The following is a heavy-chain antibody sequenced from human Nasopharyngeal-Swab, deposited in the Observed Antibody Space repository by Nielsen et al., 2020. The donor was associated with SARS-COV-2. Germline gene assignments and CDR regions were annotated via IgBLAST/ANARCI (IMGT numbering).Heavy chain of an antibody. V-gene: IGHV1-69*04. Sequence: SVKVSCKASGGIFGSYAVSWVRQAPGQGLEWMGRIIPILGIANYAQKFQGRVTITADKSTSTAYMELSSLRSEDTAVYYCARSHCSGGSCYVTGYYYGMDVWGQGTTVTVSS. D-gene: IGHD2-15*01. J-gene: IGHJ6*02. CDR2: IIPILGIA. CDR3: ARSHCSGGSCYVTGYYYGMDV. CDR1: GGIFGSYA.